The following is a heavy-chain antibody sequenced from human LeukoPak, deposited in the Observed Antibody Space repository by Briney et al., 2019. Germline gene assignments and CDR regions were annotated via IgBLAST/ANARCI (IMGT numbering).Heavy chain of an antibody. J-gene: IGHJ4*02. CDR2: IYSGGSK. CDR3: ARKRRTLYYFDY. V-gene: IGHV3-66*01. CDR1: GFTVSSNY. Sequence: GGSLRLSCAASGFTVSSNYMSWVRQALGKGLEWGSVIYSGGSKYYADSVKGRFTISRDNSKNTLYLQMNSLRAEDTAVYYCARKRRTLYYFDYWGQGTLVTVSS. D-gene: IGHD1-14*01.